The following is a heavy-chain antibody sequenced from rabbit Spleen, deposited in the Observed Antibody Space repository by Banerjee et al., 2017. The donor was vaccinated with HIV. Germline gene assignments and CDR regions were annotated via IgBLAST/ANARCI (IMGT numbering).Heavy chain of an antibody. CDR2: IGSGATGNT. D-gene: IGHD1-1*01. J-gene: IGHJ4*01. Sequence: QSLEESGGGLVQPEGSLTLTCTASGFSFSSRYYMCWVRQAPGKGLEWIGCIGSGATGNTYYASWAKGRFTISKTSSTTLTLQMTSLTAADTATYFCARDTSVSGDYFNLWGPGTLVTVS. V-gene: IGHV1S40*01. CDR1: GFSFSSRYY. CDR3: ARDTSVSGDYFNL.